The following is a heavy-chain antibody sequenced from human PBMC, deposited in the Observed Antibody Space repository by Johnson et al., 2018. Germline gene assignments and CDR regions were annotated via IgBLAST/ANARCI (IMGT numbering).Heavy chain of an antibody. D-gene: IGHD3-9*01. V-gene: IGHV4-30-2*01. CDR2: IYHSGST. CDR3: AREGLRYFDWLSHYYYYMDV. CDR1: GGSISSGGYS. Sequence: QVQLQESGSGLVKPSQTLSLTCAVSGGSISSGGYSWSWIRQPPGKGLEWIGYIYHSGSTYYNPSLKSRVTISVDRSTNQFSLKLSSVTAADTAVYYCAREGLRYFDWLSHYYYYMDVWGKGTTVTVSS. J-gene: IGHJ6*03.